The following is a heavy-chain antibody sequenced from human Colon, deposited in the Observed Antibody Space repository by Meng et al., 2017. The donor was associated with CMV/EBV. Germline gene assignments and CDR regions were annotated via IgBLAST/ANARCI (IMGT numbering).Heavy chain of an antibody. CDR2: INTDGSTT. J-gene: IGHJ4*02. CDR3: ASRDY. Sequence: EVELVEAGGGLVQAGGSLRLSCAASGFTFSSKWMHWVRQGPGKGLVWVSRINTDGSTTYYADSVKGRFTISRDNAKNTLYLQMNSLRAEDTAVYYCASRDYWGQGTLVTVSS. V-gene: IGHV3-74*01. CDR1: GFTFSSKW.